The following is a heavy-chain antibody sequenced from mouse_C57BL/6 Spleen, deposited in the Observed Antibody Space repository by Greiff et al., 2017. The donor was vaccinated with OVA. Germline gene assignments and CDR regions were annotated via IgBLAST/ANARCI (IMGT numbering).Heavy chain of an antibody. CDR3: ARRGLGYFDV. J-gene: IGHJ1*03. CDR1: GYTFTSYW. Sequence: QVQLQQPGAELVRPGTSVKLSCKASGYTFTSYWMHWVQQRPGQGLEWIGVIDPSDSYTNSNQKFKGKATLTVDTSSSTAYMQLSSLTSEDSAVYYCARRGLGYFDVWGTGTTVTVSS. V-gene: IGHV1-59*01. CDR2: IDPSDSYT. D-gene: IGHD2-4*01.